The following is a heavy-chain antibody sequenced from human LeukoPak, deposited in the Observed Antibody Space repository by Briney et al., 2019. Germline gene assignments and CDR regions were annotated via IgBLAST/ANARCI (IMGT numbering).Heavy chain of an antibody. CDR2: ISGSGGST. Sequence: GGSLRLSCAASGFTFSSYAMSWVRQAPGKGLEWVSAISGSGGSTYYADSVKGRFTISRDNSKNTLYLQMNSLRAEDTAVYYCAKDEPETMVWGVTDFDYWGQGTLVTVSS. J-gene: IGHJ4*02. D-gene: IGHD3-10*01. CDR1: GFTFSSYA. V-gene: IGHV3-23*01. CDR3: AKDEPETMVWGVTDFDY.